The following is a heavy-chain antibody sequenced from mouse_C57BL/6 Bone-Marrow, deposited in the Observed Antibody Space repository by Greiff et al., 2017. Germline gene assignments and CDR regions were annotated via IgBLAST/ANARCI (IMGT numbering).Heavy chain of an antibody. CDR1: GYTFTNYW. Sequence: QVHVKQSGAELVRPGTSVKMSCKASGYTFTNYWIGWAKQRPGHGLEWIGDIYPGGGYTNYNEKFKGKATLTADKSSSTAYMQFSSLTSEDSAIXYCARFGDYDGFAYWGQGTLVTVSA. D-gene: IGHD2-4*01. CDR3: ARFGDYDGFAY. V-gene: IGHV1-63*01. CDR2: IYPGGGYT. J-gene: IGHJ3*01.